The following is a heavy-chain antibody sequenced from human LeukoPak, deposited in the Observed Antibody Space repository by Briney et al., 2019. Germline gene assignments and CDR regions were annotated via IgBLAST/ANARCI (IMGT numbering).Heavy chain of an antibody. CDR1: GFTFSSYA. V-gene: IGHV3-30-3*01. J-gene: IGHJ4*02. CDR2: ISYDGSNK. Sequence: GGSLRLSCAASGFTFSSYAMHWVRQAPGKGLEWVAVISYDGSNKYYADSVKGRFTISRDNSKNTLYLQMNSLRAEDTAVYYCARDEKATCGGDCELHYWGQGTLVTVSS. D-gene: IGHD2-21*02. CDR3: ARDEKATCGGDCELHY.